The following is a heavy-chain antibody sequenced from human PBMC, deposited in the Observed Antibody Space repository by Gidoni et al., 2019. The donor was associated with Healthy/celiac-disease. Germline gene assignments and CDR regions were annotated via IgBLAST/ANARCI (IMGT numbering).Heavy chain of an antibody. CDR1: GFSASSTD. V-gene: IGHV3-66*01. CDR2: MYSDDST. CDR3: ASGGDDYSHYYYYGMDV. Sequence: EVQLVESGGGLVQPGGSLRLSCAASGFSASSTDMSWVRQAPGKGPELVSVMYSDDSTYYAGAVKGRFTISRDNSKNTLYLQMNSLRAEDTAVYYCASGGDDYSHYYYYGMDVWGQGTTVTVSS. D-gene: IGHD4-4*01. J-gene: IGHJ6*02.